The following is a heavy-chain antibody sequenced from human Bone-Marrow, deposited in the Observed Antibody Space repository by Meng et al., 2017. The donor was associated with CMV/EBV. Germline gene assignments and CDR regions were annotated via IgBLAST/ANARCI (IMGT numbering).Heavy chain of an antibody. J-gene: IGHJ4*02. CDR2: WIGSIHYSGST. V-gene: IGHV4-34*01. CDR3: ARLVDGFKDRVVYY. CDR1: GGSFSGYY. D-gene: IGHD5-24*01. Sequence: GSLRLSCAVYGGSFSGYYWSWIRQPPGKGLEWIGLEWIGSIHYSGSTYYNPSLESRVTVSVDTSKNQFSLKLNSVTAADTAVYYCARLVDGFKDRVVYYWGQGTLVTVSS.